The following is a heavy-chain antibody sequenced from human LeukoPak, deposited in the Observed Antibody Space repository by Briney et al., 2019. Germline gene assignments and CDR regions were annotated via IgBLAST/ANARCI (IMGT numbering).Heavy chain of an antibody. CDR1: GGSISSSSYF. V-gene: IGHV4-39*07. CDR2: IYYSGST. J-gene: IGHJ4*02. D-gene: IGHD6-13*01. Sequence: PSETLSLTCTVSGGSISSSSYFWGWIRQPPGKGLEWIGTIYYSGSTYYNPSLKSRVTISVDTSKIQFSLKLSSVTAADTAVYYCARDSRIIARAYSSSWYGHWGQGTLVTVSS. CDR3: ARDSRIIARAYSSSWYGH.